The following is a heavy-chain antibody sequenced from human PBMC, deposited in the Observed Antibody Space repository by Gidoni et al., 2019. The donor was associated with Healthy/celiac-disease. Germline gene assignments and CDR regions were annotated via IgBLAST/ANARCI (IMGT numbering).Heavy chain of an antibody. Sequence: QVPLVQSGAEVQKPGASVTVSCKASGYTFTSYGNSWERQAPGQGIEWMGWISAYNGNTNYAPKVQGRVTMNTDKSTSTAYMELRSLGSDDTAVYYCARDRRLPRITIFGVGQKPVQKLDYWGQGTLVTVSS. CDR2: ISAYNGNT. D-gene: IGHD3-3*01. V-gene: IGHV1-18*01. CDR1: GYTFTSYG. J-gene: IGHJ4*02. CDR3: ARDRRLPRITIFGVGQKPVQKLDY.